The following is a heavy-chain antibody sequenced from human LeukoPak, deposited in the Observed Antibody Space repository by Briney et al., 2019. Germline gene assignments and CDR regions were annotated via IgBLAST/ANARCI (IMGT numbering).Heavy chain of an antibody. CDR1: GFTFSNYA. D-gene: IGHD3-10*01. CDR2: ISGSGGST. CDR3: AKDGWLGEKDNNWFDP. J-gene: IGHJ5*02. Sequence: PGGSLRLSCAASGFTFSNYAMSWVRQAPGKGLEWVSGISGSGGSTYYADSVKGRLTISRDNSKNTLYLQMDSLRAEDTALYYCAKDGWLGEKDNNWFDPWGQGTLVTVSS. V-gene: IGHV3-23*01.